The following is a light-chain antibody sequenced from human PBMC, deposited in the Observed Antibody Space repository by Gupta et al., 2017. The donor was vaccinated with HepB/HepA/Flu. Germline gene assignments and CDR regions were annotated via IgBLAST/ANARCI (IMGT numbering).Light chain of an antibody. CDR3: QAWDSSTVV. V-gene: IGLV3-1*01. Sequence: SYELTQPPSVSVSPGQTASITCSGDKLGDKYACWYQQKPGQSPVLVIHQDSKRPSGIPERFSGSNSGNTATLTISGTQAMDEADYYGQAWDSSTVVFGGGTKLTVL. CDR1: KLGDKY. CDR2: QDS. J-gene: IGLJ2*01.